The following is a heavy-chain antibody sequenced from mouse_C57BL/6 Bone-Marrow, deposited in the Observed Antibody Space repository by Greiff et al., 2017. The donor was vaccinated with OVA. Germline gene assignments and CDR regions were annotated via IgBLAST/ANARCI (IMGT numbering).Heavy chain of an antibody. CDR2: INPYNGDT. D-gene: IGHD1-1*01. V-gene: IGHV1-20*01. CDR1: GYSFTGYF. Sequence: EVKLMESGPELVKPGDSVKISCKASGYSFTGYFMNWVMQSHGKSLEWIGRINPYNGDTFYNQKFKGKATLTVDKSSSTAHMELRSLTSEDSAVYYCARYYYGSSYDFDYWGQGTTLTVSS. J-gene: IGHJ2*01. CDR3: ARYYYGSSYDFDY.